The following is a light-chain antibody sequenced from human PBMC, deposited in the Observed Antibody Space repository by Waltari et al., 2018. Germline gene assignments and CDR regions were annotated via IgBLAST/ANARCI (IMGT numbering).Light chain of an antibody. J-gene: IGKJ5*01. Sequence: EIVLTQSPATLSLSPGDRATLSCRASQSVSSYLAWYQQKPGQAPRLLIYDASNRATGIPARFSGSGSGTDFTLTISSLQPEDIATYYCQQYDNLPITFGQGTRLEIK. CDR3: QQYDNLPIT. CDR1: QSVSSY. CDR2: DAS. V-gene: IGKV3-11*01.